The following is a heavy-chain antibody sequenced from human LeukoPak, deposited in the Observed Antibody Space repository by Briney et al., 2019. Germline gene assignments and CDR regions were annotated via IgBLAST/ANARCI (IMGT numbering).Heavy chain of an antibody. CDR2: ISAYNGNT. CDR3: ARDDSYDSSGYYFDY. D-gene: IGHD3-22*01. Sequence: GASVKVSYKASGYTFTSYGISGVRQAPGQGLEWMGWISAYNGNTNYAQKLQGRVTMTTDTSTSTAYMELRSLRSDDTAVYYCARDDSYDSSGYYFDYWGQGTLVTVSS. V-gene: IGHV1-18*01. J-gene: IGHJ4*02. CDR1: GYTFTSYG.